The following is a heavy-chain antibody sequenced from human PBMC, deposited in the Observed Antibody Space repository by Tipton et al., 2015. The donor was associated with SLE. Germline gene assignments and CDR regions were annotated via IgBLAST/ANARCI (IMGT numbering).Heavy chain of an antibody. Sequence: TLSLTCTVSGGSISSYYWSWIRQHPGKGLEWVGYIYYSGSTYYNPSLKSRVTISVDTSKNQFSLKLSSVTAADTAVYYCARGLQSVGAFDIWSQGTMVTVSS. CDR3: ARGLQSVGAFDI. J-gene: IGHJ3*02. V-gene: IGHV4-31*03. CDR1: GGSISSYY. CDR2: IYYSGST. D-gene: IGHD4-11*01.